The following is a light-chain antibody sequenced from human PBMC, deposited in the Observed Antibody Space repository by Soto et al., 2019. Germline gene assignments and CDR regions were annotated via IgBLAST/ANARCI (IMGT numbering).Light chain of an antibody. V-gene: IGKV3-20*01. J-gene: IGKJ1*01. Sequence: EVVLTQSPGTLSLSPGERATLSCRASQSVADSYLAWYQQKPGRAPRLLFYGATRRATGIPDRFSGSGSGTDFTLTISTLEPADFAVYYCHHFGNSPETFGQGTKVE. CDR1: QSVADSY. CDR2: GAT. CDR3: HHFGNSPET.